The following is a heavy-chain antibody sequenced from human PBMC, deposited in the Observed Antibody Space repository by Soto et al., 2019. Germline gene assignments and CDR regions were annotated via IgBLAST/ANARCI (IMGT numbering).Heavy chain of an antibody. J-gene: IGHJ4*02. CDR1: GYTFTGYY. D-gene: IGHD3-9*01. CDR3: ARGHDILTGYSGDFDY. V-gene: IGHV1-2*04. Sequence: ASVKVSCKASGYTFTGYYMHWVRQAPGQGLEWMGWINPNSGGTNYAQKFQGWVTMTRDTSISTAYMELSRLRSDDTAVYYCARGHDILTGYSGDFDYWGQGTLVTVSS. CDR2: INPNSGGT.